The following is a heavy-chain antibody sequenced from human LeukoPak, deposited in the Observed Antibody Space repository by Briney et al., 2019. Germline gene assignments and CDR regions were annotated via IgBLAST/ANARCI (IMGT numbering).Heavy chain of an antibody. D-gene: IGHD4-17*01. J-gene: IGHJ4*02. CDR3: ASLGDYDY. CDR1: GFIFSAYI. V-gene: IGHV3-30*03. CDR2: ISYDGSNK. Sequence: GGSLRLSCAASGFIFSAYIMDWVRQAPGKGLEWVAVISYDGSNKYYADSVKGRFTISRDNSKNTLYLQMNSLRAEDTAVYYCASLGDYDYWGQGTLVTVSS.